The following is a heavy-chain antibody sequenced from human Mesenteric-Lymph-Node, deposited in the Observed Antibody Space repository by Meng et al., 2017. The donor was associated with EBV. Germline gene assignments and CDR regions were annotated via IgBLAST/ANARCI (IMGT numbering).Heavy chain of an antibody. CDR1: GGSFLGYY. CDR3: ARGCRFDYYGSLPLFGY. V-gene: IGHV4-34*01. J-gene: IGHJ4*02. D-gene: IGHD3-10*01. Sequence: VRVQKWGAVLLKPPETLSLPCAFHGGSFLGYYWSWIRQPPGKGLEWIGEINHSGSTNYNPSLKSRVTISVDTSKNQFSLKLNSVTAADTAVYYCARGCRFDYYGSLPLFGYWGQGTLVTVSS. CDR2: INHSGST.